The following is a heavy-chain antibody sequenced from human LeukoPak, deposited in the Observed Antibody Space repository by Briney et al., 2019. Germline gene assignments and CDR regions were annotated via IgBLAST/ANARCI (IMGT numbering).Heavy chain of an antibody. CDR3: ARDAIGDGYNRFDD. J-gene: IGHJ4*02. CDR2: ISPNDGGT. D-gene: IGHD5-24*01. Sequence: ASVKVSCKTSGYAFTSHYIHWVRQAPGQGLEWMGWISPNDGGTIYAQRFQGRVTITRDTSITTAYMDLTSLTYDDTAMYYCARDAIGDGYNRFDDWGQGTQVTVSS. CDR1: GYAFTSHY. V-gene: IGHV1-2*02.